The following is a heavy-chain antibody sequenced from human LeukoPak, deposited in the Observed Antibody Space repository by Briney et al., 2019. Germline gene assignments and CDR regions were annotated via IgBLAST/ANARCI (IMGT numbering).Heavy chain of an antibody. CDR3: ARLLAYGSGGEAFDY. D-gene: IGHD3-10*01. CDR2: IKHDGSEK. CDR1: GFSFSSYW. Sequence: GGSLRLSCEGSGFSFSSYWMTWVRQAPGKGLEWVANIKHDGSEKYYLDSVKGRFSISRDNAKNSLYLQMNSLRAEDTAVYYCARLLAYGSGGEAFDYWGQGTLVTVSS. V-gene: IGHV3-7*01. J-gene: IGHJ4*02.